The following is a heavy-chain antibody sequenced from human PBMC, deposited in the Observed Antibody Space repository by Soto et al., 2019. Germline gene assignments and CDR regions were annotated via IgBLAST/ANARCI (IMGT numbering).Heavy chain of an antibody. V-gene: IGHV1-58*01. CDR2: IVVGSGNT. CDR3: AADRTRTYYYGSGSDANAFDI. J-gene: IGHJ3*02. Sequence: WIGWIVVGSGNTNYAQKFQERVTITRDMSTSTAYMELSSLRSEDTAVYYCAADRTRTYYYGSGSDANAFDIWGQGTMVTVSS. D-gene: IGHD3-10*01.